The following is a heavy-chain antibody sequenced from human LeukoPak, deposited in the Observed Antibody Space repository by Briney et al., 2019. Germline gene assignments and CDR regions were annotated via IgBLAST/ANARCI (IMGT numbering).Heavy chain of an antibody. CDR3: ARGGSGSYYASSRY. D-gene: IGHD3-10*01. CDR1: GFTFSTYW. CDR2: IKQDGSEK. J-gene: IGHJ4*02. V-gene: IGHV3-7*03. Sequence: GGSLRLSCAASGFTFSTYWMSWVRQAPGKGLEWVANIKQDGSEKYYVDSVKGRFTISRDNSKNTLYLQMNSLRAEDTAVYYCARGGSGSYYASSRYWGQGTLVTVSS.